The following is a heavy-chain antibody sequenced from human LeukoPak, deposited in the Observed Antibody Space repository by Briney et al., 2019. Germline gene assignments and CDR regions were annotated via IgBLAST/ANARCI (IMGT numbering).Heavy chain of an antibody. CDR1: GFTFSAYE. CDR2: ISASGSST. CDR3: ARGVPGDY. Sequence: PGGSLRLSCATSGFTFSAYEMNWVRQAPGKGLEWVSYISASGSSTYYADSVKGRFTISRDNARNSLFLRMNSLRAEDTGVYYCARGVPGDYWGQGTLVTVSS. D-gene: IGHD1-1*01. V-gene: IGHV3-48*03. J-gene: IGHJ4*02.